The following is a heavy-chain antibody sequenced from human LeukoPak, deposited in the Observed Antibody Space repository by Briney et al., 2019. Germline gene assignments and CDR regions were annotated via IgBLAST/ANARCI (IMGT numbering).Heavy chain of an antibody. Sequence: GGSLRLSCAASGFTFSSYAMHWVRQAPGKGLEWVAVISYDGSNKYYADSVKGRFTISRGNSKNTLYLQMNSLRAEDTAVYYCARERVDYDILTGPYYGMDVWGQGTTVTVSS. V-gene: IGHV3-30-3*01. J-gene: IGHJ6*02. CDR1: GFTFSSYA. CDR2: ISYDGSNK. D-gene: IGHD3-9*01. CDR3: ARERVDYDILTGPYYGMDV.